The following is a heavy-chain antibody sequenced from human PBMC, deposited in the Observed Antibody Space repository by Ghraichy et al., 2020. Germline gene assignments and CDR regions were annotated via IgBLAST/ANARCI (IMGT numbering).Heavy chain of an antibody. D-gene: IGHD3-22*01. J-gene: IGHJ1*01. CDR3: ARTTHFYDCTGFLSAEFFHR. V-gene: IGHV4-59*12. Sequence: SETLSLTCTVSGGSISSDYWNWIRQRPGKGLEWIGYIYYSGSTDYNPSLESRVTISLDTSKNQFSLRLTSVTAADTAVYFCARTTHFYDCTGFLSAEFFHRWGQGALVTVSS. CDR1: GGSISSDY. CDR2: IYYSGST.